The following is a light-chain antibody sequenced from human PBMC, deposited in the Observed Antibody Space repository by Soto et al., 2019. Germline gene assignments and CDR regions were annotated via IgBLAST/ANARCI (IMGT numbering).Light chain of an antibody. CDR1: QRIANW. CDR2: AAS. CDR3: QQASSFPFT. V-gene: IGKV1-12*01. J-gene: IGKJ3*01. Sequence: DLQMTQSPTSVSASVGDRVTISCRASQRIANWVAWYQQQPGKAPHLLIYAASTLQSGAPSRFSGSGSGTDFIFNISSLQPEDSATYYCQQASSFPFTFGPGTKVDV.